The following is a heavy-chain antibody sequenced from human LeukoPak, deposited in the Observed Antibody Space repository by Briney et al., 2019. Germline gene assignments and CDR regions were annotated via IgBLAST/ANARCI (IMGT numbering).Heavy chain of an antibody. V-gene: IGHV3-20*04. CDR2: INWNGGST. CDR1: GLTFDDYG. D-gene: IGHD3-22*01. Sequence: TGGSLRLSCAASGLTFDDYGMSWVRQAPGKGLEWVSGINWNGGSTGYADSVKGRFTISRDNAKNSLYLQMNSLRAEDTAVYYCARPLPIYYYDSSGYYSGFQHWGQGTLDTVSS. J-gene: IGHJ1*01. CDR3: ARPLPIYYYDSSGYYSGFQH.